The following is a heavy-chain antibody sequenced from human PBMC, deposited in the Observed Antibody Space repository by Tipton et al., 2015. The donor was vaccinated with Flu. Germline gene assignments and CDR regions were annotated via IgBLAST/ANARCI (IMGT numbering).Heavy chain of an antibody. CDR3: ARGPTVVTPVYAFDI. Sequence: TLSLTCTVSGASISSAAYYWSWIRQPAGKGLEWIGRIYTSGSTNYNPSLKSRVSISLDTSKKQFSLKLTSVTAADAAVYYCARGPTVVTPVYAFDIWRQGTMVTVSS. V-gene: IGHV4-61*02. D-gene: IGHD4-23*01. CDR2: IYTSGST. J-gene: IGHJ3*02. CDR1: GASISSAAYY.